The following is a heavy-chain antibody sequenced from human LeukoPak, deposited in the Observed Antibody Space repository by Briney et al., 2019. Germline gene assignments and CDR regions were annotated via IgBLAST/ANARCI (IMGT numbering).Heavy chain of an antibody. D-gene: IGHD3-10*01. V-gene: IGHV4-39*07. CDR2: IYYSGST. J-gene: IGHJ5*02. Sequence: SETLSLTCTVSGGSISSSSYYWGWIRQPPGKGLEWIGSIYYSGSTYYNLSLKSRVTISVDTSKNQFSLKLSSVTAADTAVYYCARVPYYYGSGTYNGGWFDPWGQGTLVTVSS. CDR1: GGSISSSSYY. CDR3: ARVPYYYGSGTYNGGWFDP.